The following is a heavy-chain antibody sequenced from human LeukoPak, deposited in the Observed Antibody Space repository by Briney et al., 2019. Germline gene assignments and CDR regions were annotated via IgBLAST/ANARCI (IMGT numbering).Heavy chain of an antibody. Sequence: SETLSLTCAVSGYSISSCYYWGWIRQPPGKGLEWIGSIYHSGSTYYSPSLKSRVIISVDTSKNQFSLKLSSVTAADTAVYYCARAVGASYYYYYYMDVWGKGTTVTVSS. CDR3: ARAVGASYYYYYYMDV. CDR1: GYSISSCYY. J-gene: IGHJ6*03. D-gene: IGHD1-26*01. CDR2: IYHSGST. V-gene: IGHV4-38-2*01.